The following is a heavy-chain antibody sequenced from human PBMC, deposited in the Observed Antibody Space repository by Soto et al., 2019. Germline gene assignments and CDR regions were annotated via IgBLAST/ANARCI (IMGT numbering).Heavy chain of an antibody. CDR3: ATVEYYYDSSGYYYC. V-gene: IGHV3-21*01. Sequence: EVQLVESGGGLVKPGGSLRLSCAASGFTFSSYSMNWVRQAPGKGLEWVSSISSSSSYIYYADSVKGRFTISRDNAKNSLYLQMNSLRAEDTAVYYCATVEYYYDSSGYYYCCGQVTLVTVSS. CDR1: GFTFSSYS. J-gene: IGHJ4*02. D-gene: IGHD3-22*01. CDR2: ISSSSSYI.